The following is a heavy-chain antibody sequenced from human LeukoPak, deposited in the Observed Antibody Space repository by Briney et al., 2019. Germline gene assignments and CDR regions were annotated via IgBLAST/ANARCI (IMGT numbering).Heavy chain of an antibody. J-gene: IGHJ4*02. CDR2: ISSSGSTI. CDR1: GFTFSSYE. V-gene: IGHV3-48*03. D-gene: IGHD3-22*01. Sequence: GGSLRLSCAASGFTFSSYEMNWVRQAPGKGLEWVSYISSSGSTIYYADSVKGRFTISRDNAKNSLYLQMNSLRAEDTAVYYCARDRGYYDSSGFGYWGQGTLVTVSS. CDR3: ARDRGYYDSSGFGY.